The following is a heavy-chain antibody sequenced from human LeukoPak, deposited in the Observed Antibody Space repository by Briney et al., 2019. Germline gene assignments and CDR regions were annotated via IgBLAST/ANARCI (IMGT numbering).Heavy chain of an antibody. D-gene: IGHD4-17*01. CDR3: ARQRRRFAVTTKFDY. Sequence: PSETLSLTCAVYGGSFSGYYWSWIRQPPGKGLEWIGEINHSGSTNYNPSLKSRVTISVDTSKNQFSLKLSSVTAADTAVYYCARQRRRFAVTTKFDYWGQGTLVTVSS. J-gene: IGHJ4*02. CDR2: INHSGST. CDR1: GGSFSGYY. V-gene: IGHV4-34*01.